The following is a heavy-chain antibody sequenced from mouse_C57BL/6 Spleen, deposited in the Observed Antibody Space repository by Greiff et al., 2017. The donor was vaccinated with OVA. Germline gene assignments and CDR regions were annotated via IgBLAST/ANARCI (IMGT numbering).Heavy chain of an antibody. CDR2: IHPNSGST. D-gene: IGHD2-4*01. CDR3: ARYYDYDAAWFAY. J-gene: IGHJ3*01. CDR1: GYTFTSYW. V-gene: IGHV1-64*01. Sequence: VQLQQPGAELVKPGASVKLSCKASGYTFTSYWMHWVKQRPGQGLEWIGMIHPNSGSTNYNEKFKSKATLTVDKSSSTAYMQLSSLTSEDSAVYYGARYYDYDAAWFAYWGQGTLVTVSA.